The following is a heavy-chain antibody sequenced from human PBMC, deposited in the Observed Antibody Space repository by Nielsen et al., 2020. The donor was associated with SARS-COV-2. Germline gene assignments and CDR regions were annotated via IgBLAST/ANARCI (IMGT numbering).Heavy chain of an antibody. CDR1: GFTFSSYA. D-gene: IGHD3-10*01. CDR3: ARVFSYYGSGSYHFDY. CDR2: ISYDGSNK. Sequence: GGSLRLSCAASGFTFSSYAMHWVRQAPGKGLEWVAVISYDGSNKYYADSVKGRFTISRDNSKNTLYLQMNSLRAEDTAVYYCARVFSYYGSGSYHFDYWGQGTLVTVSS. V-gene: IGHV3-30*04. J-gene: IGHJ4*02.